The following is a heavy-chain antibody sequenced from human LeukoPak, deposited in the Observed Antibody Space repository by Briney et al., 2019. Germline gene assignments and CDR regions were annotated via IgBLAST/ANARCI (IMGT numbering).Heavy chain of an antibody. Sequence: GGSLRLSCAASGFTLSSYWMHWVRQAPGKGLVWVSRINSDGSSTSYADSVKGRFTISRDNAKNTLYLQMNSLRAEDTAVYYCARGRRGYSYGFDYWGQGTLVTVSS. V-gene: IGHV3-74*01. J-gene: IGHJ4*02. CDR3: ARGRRGYSYGFDY. D-gene: IGHD5-18*01. CDR1: GFTLSSYW. CDR2: INSDGSST.